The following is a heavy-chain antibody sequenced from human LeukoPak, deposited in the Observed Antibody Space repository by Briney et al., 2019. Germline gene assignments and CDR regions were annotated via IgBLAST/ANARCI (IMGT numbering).Heavy chain of an antibody. CDR3: SGGDYAGIAATFRY. CDR1: GFNFSATY. J-gene: IGHJ4*02. V-gene: IGHV3-11*01. Sequence: PGGSLRLSCAASGFNFSATYMTWIRQAPGKGLEWVSYISNRGIIINYADSVKGRFTISRDDAKSSLYLHMNNLRTEDTALYCASGGDYAGIAATFRYWGQGSLVTVSS. CDR2: ISNRGIII. D-gene: IGHD4-23*01.